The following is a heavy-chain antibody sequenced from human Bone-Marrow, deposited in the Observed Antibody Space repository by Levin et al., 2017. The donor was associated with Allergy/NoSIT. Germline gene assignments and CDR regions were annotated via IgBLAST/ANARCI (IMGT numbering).Heavy chain of an antibody. CDR3: ARARITNQWEQFSFDY. J-gene: IGHJ4*02. D-gene: IGHD1-26*01. CDR1: GGSISSSSYC. Sequence: SETLSLTCTVSGGSISSSSYCWGWVRQPPGKGLQWVGSIYYSGNTYYNPPLKGRVTISRDTSKNQFSVKLSSVTAADTAVYYCARARITNQWEQFSFDYWGQGTLVTVSS. CDR2: IYYSGNT. V-gene: IGHV4-39*07.